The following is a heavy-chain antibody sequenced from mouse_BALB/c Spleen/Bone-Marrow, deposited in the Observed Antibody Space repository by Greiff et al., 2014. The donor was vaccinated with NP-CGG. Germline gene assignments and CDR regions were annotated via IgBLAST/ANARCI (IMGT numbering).Heavy chain of an antibody. CDR2: ISYSGST. CDR1: GDSLTSGY. Sequence: VQLQQSGPSLVKPSQTLSLTCSVTGDSLTSGYWNWIRKFPGNKLEYMGYISYSGSTYYSPSLKSRISITRDTSKNQYYLQLNSVTTEDTATYYCATYDGYYFDYWGQGTTLTVSS. J-gene: IGHJ2*01. D-gene: IGHD2-3*01. V-gene: IGHV3-8*02. CDR3: ATYDGYYFDY.